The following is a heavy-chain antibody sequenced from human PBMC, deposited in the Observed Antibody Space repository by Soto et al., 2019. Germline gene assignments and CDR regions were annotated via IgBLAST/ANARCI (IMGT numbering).Heavy chain of an antibody. V-gene: IGHV1-18*04. J-gene: IGHJ1*01. CDR1: GYTFTSYG. CDR3: AMDYGDRPEYFKH. D-gene: IGHD4-17*01. CDR2: ISPLKGRT. Sequence: QVQLVQSGPDLKRPGASMKVSCKASGYTFTSYGISWVRQAPGQGLEWMAWISPLKGRTQYSQKAQGRVTLSTDTSSNPGYMEMTTLRVDDTAVYYCAMDYGDRPEYFKHWGQGTLVTVS.